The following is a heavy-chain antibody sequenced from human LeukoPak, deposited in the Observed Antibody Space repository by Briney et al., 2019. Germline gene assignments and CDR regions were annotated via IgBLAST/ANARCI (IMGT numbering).Heavy chain of an antibody. CDR2: ISSSSSTI. CDR3: ARYSSGWSFDY. Sequence: GGSLRLSCAASGFTFSTYSMNWVRQAPGKGLEWVSYISSSSSTIYYADSVKGRFTISGDNAKNSLYLQMHYLRDEDTALYYCARYSSGWSFDYWGQGTLVTVSS. D-gene: IGHD6-19*01. CDR1: GFTFSTYS. V-gene: IGHV3-48*02. J-gene: IGHJ4*02.